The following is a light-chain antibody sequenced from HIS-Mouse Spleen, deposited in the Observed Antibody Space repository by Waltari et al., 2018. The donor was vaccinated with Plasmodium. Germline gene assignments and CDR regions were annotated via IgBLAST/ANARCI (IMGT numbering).Light chain of an antibody. Sequence: SYVLTQPHSVSVAPGQTARITCGGTNIGSTSVHWYQQKPGQAPVLVVYDDSDRPSGIPERFSGSNSGNTATLTISRVEAGDEADYYCQVWDSSSDHYVFGTGTKVTVL. CDR1: NIGSTS. J-gene: IGLJ1*01. V-gene: IGLV3-21*02. CDR2: DDS. CDR3: QVWDSSSDHYV.